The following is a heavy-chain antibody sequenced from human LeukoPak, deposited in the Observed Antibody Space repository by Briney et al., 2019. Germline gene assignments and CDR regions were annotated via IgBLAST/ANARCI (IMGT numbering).Heavy chain of an antibody. D-gene: IGHD5-12*01. Sequence: SETLSLTCAVYGGSFSGYYWSWIRQPPGKGLEWIGEINHSGSTNYDPSLKSRVTISVDTSKNQFSLKLSSVTAADTAVYYCARGRPLEWPRRNVYYYYYYMDVWGKGTTVTVSS. CDR3: ARGRPLEWPRRNVYYYYYYMDV. J-gene: IGHJ6*03. CDR2: INHSGST. CDR1: GGSFSGYY. V-gene: IGHV4-34*01.